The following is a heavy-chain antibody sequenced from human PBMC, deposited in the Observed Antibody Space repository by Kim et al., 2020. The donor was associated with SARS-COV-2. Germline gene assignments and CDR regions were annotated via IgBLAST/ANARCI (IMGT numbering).Heavy chain of an antibody. Sequence: GGSLRLSCAASGFTFSSYGMHWVRQAPGKGLEWVAVISYDGSNKYYADSVKGRFTISRDNSKNTLYLQMNSLRAEDTAVYYCARDRWELLVFDYWGQGTLVTVSS. D-gene: IGHD1-26*01. CDR3: ARDRWELLVFDY. J-gene: IGHJ4*02. V-gene: IGHV3-33*05. CDR2: ISYDGSNK. CDR1: GFTFSSYG.